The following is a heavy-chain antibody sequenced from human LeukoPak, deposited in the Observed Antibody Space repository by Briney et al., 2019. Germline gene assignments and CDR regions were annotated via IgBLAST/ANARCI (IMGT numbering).Heavy chain of an antibody. D-gene: IGHD3-16*01. CDR2: INPNSGGT. Sequence: ASVKVSCKASGYTFTGYYMHWVRQAPGQGLEWMGWINPNSGGTNYAQKFQGRVTMTRDTSISTAYMELSRLRSDDTAVYHCARVRVSRTFPDYWGQGTLATVSS. V-gene: IGHV1-2*02. J-gene: IGHJ4*02. CDR3: ARVRVSRTFPDY. CDR1: GYTFTGYY.